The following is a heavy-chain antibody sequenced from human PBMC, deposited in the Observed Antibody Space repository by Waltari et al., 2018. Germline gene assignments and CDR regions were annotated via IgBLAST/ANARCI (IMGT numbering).Heavy chain of an antibody. CDR2: VKSESDAGTT. Sequence: EVHLEESGGALVKPGGSLRLSCEPSGLPFSYAWMRWVRQAPGKGLEWVGHVKSESDAGTTNYAAPVKGRFTISRDDSKNKLYLQMSSLKTEDTAVYYCTTGGWFNWDRYYFDYWGRGTLVTVSS. J-gene: IGHJ4*02. V-gene: IGHV3-15*02. D-gene: IGHD1-1*01. CDR1: GLPFSYAW. CDR3: TTGGWFNWDRYYFDY.